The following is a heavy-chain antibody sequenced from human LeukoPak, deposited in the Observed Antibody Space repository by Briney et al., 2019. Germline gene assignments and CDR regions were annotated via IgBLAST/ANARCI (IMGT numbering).Heavy chain of an antibody. CDR3: VKDLGGAVAGAY. D-gene: IGHD6-19*01. CDR1: GFTFSSYA. V-gene: IGHV3-64D*09. J-gene: IGHJ4*02. Sequence: PGGSLRLTYSASGFTFSSYAMHWVRQAPGKGLEYVSVISRNGGSTNYADSVKGRFTISRDNSKNTLYLQMSSLRAEDTAVYYCVKDLGGAVAGAYWGQGTLVTASS. CDR2: ISRNGGST.